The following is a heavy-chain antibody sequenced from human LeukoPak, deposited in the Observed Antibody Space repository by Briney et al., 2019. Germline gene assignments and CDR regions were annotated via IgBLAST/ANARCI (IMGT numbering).Heavy chain of an antibody. Sequence: GGSLRLSCAASGFTVSSNYMSWVRQAPGKGLEWVSVISVKGRFTISRDNSKNMLYLQMNSLRPEDTAVYYCARRVPSYWCFDLWGRGTLVTVSS. D-gene: IGHD3-10*01. CDR1: GFTVSSNY. V-gene: IGHV3-66*02. CDR2: I. J-gene: IGHJ2*01. CDR3: ARRVPSYWCFDL.